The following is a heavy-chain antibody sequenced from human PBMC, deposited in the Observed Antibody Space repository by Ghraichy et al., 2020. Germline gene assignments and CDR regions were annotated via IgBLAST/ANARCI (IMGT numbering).Heavy chain of an antibody. CDR2: INHSGST. Sequence: SETLSLTCAAYGWSFSGYYWSWIRQPPGKGLEWIGEINHSGSTNYNPSLKSRVTISVDTSKNKFSLKLSAVTAADTAVYYCPRRGVVINNWGQGPLVTISS. D-gene: IGHD3-3*01. CDR1: GWSFSGYY. J-gene: IGHJ4*02. CDR3: PRRGVVINN. V-gene: IGHV4-34*01.